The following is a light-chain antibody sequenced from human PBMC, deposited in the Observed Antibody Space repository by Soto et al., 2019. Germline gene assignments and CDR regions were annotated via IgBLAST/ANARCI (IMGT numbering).Light chain of an antibody. J-gene: IGKJ1*01. Sequence: DIVRSRFTLSLRVIPGEPGSISCRSSQSLLHSNGCNYLDWYLHKPGQSPHLLIYLGSNRSSGVPDSFSGSGSPTDLTLKISRLEAEDVGVYYCMQALQSPRTFGQGTKVDI. V-gene: IGKV2-28*01. CDR3: MQALQSPRT. CDR1: QSLLHSNGCNY. CDR2: LGS.